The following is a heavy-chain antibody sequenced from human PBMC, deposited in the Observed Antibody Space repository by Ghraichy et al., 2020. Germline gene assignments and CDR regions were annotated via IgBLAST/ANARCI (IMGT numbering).Heavy chain of an antibody. CDR1: GFIFNRYS. Sequence: GESLNISCEASGFIFNRYSFNWVRQAPGKGLEWISTISTNSDYIYYAASVEGRFTFSRDNAKNALYLQLSSLRGDDTAIYYCARNLSYGAPGGFDVWGQG. J-gene: IGHJ3*01. D-gene: IGHD3-16*01. V-gene: IGHV3-21*06. CDR3: ARNLSYGAPGGFDV. CDR2: ISTNSDYI.